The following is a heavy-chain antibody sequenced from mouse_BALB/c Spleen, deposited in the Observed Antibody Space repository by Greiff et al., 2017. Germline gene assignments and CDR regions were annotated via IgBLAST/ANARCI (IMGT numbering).Heavy chain of an antibody. Sequence: VQLQQSGPELVKPGASVKMSCKASGYTFTSYVMHWVKQKPGQGLEWIGYINPYNDGTKYNEKFKGKATLTSDKSSSTAYMELSSLTSEDSAVYDCARGIYYDYDGFADWGQGTLVTVSA. CDR1: GYTFTSYV. J-gene: IGHJ3*01. D-gene: IGHD2-4*01. CDR3: ARGIYYDYDGFAD. V-gene: IGHV1-14*01. CDR2: INPYNDGT.